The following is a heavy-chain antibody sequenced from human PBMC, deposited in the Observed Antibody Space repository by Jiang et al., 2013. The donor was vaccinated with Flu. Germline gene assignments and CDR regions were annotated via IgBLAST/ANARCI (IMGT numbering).Heavy chain of an antibody. CDR3: VREYETYSFDY. D-gene: IGHD3-16*01. J-gene: IGHJ4*02. CDR1: GFTFSSYG. Sequence: QLVESGGGVVLPGRSLRLSCAASGFTFSSYGMHWVRQAPGKGLEWVSFISYDRSDIYYADSVKGRFTISRDNFKSTLFLQMNSLRAEDTAVYFCVREYETYSFDYWGQGTLVTVSS. CDR2: ISYDRSDI. V-gene: IGHV3-30*03.